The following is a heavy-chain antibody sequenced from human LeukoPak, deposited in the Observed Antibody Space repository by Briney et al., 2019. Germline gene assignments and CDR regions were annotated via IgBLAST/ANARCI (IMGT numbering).Heavy chain of an antibody. CDR2: ISSTEDNT. V-gene: IGHV3-64*01. CDR3: ARAPREGFSGSYHDY. D-gene: IGHD1-26*01. Sequence: GGSLRLSCAASGFTFSSYAMHWVRQAPGKGLEYVSAISSTEDNTYYANSVKGRFTISRDNSKNTLYLQMASLRGEDTAVYYCARAPREGFSGSYHDYWGQGTLVTVSS. CDR1: GFTFSSYA. J-gene: IGHJ4*02.